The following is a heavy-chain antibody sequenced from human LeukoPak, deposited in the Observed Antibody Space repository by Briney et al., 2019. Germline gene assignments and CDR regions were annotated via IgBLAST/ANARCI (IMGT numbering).Heavy chain of an antibody. V-gene: IGHV3-23*01. D-gene: IGHD6-13*01. Sequence: QPGGSLILSCAASGFTFSSYAMSWVRQAPGKGLEWVSAISGSGGSTYYADSVKGRFTISRDNSKNTLYLQMNSLRAEDTAVYYCAKDRGIAAAVAAEYFQHWGQGTLVTVSS. CDR2: ISGSGGST. J-gene: IGHJ1*01. CDR3: AKDRGIAAAVAAEYFQH. CDR1: GFTFSSYA.